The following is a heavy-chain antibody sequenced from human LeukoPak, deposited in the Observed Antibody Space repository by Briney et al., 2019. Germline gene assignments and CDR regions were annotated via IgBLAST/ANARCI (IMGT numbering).Heavy chain of an antibody. CDR3: ARGTDITPISGYYSFVY. V-gene: IGHV4-4*07. D-gene: IGHD5-12*01. Sequence: SETLSLTCTVSGGSITGYYWTWIRQPAGKGLEWVGRVSDTGRAYYNLSLERRVTISLDTSNNRFALKVTSVTAADTAVYYCARGTDITPISGYYSFVYWGQGTLVSVSS. CDR2: VSDTGRA. J-gene: IGHJ4*02. CDR1: GGSITGYY.